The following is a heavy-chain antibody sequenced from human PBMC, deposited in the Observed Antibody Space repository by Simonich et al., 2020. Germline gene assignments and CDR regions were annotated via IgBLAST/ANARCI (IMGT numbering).Heavy chain of an antibody. D-gene: IGHD1-26*01. CDR3: ARGLIGGSYYY. Sequence: QVQLQQWGAGLLKPSGTLSLTCAVYGGSFSGYYWSWIRQPPGKGLEWIGEINHSGRTNYNPSLKSRVTISVDTSKNQFSRKLSSVTAADTAVYYCARGLIGGSYYYWGQGTLVTVSS. CDR2: INHSGRT. V-gene: IGHV4-34*01. J-gene: IGHJ4*02. CDR1: GGSFSGYY.